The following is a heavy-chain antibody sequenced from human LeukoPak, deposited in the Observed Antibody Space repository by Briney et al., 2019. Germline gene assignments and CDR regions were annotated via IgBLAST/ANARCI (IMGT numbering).Heavy chain of an antibody. V-gene: IGHV3-30*03. CDR3: ARTREQWQVLDY. J-gene: IGHJ4*02. D-gene: IGHD6-19*01. Sequence: GGSLRLSCAASGFSFSSYGIHWVRQAPGKGLEWVAVISHEGSYQNYADSVKGRFTISRDNSKNMVFLQMNSLDAEDTAVYYCARTREQWQVLDYWGQGTLVTVSS. CDR1: GFSFSSYG. CDR2: ISHEGSYQ.